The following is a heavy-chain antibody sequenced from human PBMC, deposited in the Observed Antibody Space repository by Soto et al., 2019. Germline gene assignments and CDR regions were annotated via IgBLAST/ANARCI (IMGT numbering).Heavy chain of an antibody. CDR2: INHSGST. CDR1: GGSFSGYY. D-gene: IGHD3-3*01. CDR3: SRMEWLRQKTNWFDP. Sequence: PSETLSLTCAVYGGSFSGYYWSWIRQPPGKGLEWIGEINHSGSTNYNPSLKSRVTISVDTSKDQFSLKLSSVTAADTAVYYCSRMEWLRQKTNWFDPWGQGTLVTVSS. V-gene: IGHV4-34*01. J-gene: IGHJ5*02.